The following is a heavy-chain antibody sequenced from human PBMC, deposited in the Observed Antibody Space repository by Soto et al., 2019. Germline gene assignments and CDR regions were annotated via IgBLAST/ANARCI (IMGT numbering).Heavy chain of an antibody. CDR1: GFSFSNCV. CDR3: ARSGGNYRPFDS. Sequence: PGGSLRLSCAASGFSFSNCVMNWIRQAPGKGLEWVSHMTGSGSAIYYADSVKGRFTISRDNANNLLYLQLNSLRAEDTALYYCARSGGNYRPFDSWGQGTLVTVSS. CDR2: MTGSGSAI. D-gene: IGHD2-15*01. V-gene: IGHV3-48*03. J-gene: IGHJ4*01.